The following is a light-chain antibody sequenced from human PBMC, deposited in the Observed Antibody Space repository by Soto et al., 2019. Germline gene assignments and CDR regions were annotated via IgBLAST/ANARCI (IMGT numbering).Light chain of an antibody. V-gene: IGKV1-39*01. CDR1: QHISNY. CDR2: SAS. J-gene: IGKJ4*01. Sequence: DIQMTQSPSSLSASIGDRISITCRANQHISNYVNWYQQRPGKAPRALIFSASTLQSGVPSRFSGSGSGTEFTLTISSLEPEDFGTYFCQQSYSTPGPLTFGRGTRVDIK. CDR3: QQSYSTPGPLT.